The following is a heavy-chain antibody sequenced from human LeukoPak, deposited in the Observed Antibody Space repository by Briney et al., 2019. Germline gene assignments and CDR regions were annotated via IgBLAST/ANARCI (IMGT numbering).Heavy chain of an antibody. CDR1: GYTFTGYS. J-gene: IGHJ4*02. CDR3: ARDLQSSSGYYYVVGY. D-gene: IGHD3-22*01. Sequence: WASVKVSCKASGYTFTGYSLHWVRQAPGQGLEWMGWINPNSGGTNYAQKFQGRVTMTRDTSISTAYMELSRLRSDDTAVYYCARDLQSSSGYYYVVGYWGQGTLVTVSS. V-gene: IGHV1-2*02. CDR2: INPNSGGT.